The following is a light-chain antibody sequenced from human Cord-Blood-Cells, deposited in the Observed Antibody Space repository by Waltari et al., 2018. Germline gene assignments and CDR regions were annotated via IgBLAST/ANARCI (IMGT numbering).Light chain of an antibody. J-gene: IGKJ1*01. CDR3: QQYNSYSWT. V-gene: IGKV1-5*01. Sequence: DMQMNQSPSTLSASVGDSVTTTCRASQSISSWLAWYQQKPGKAPKLLIYDASSLESGVPSRFSGSGSGTEFTLTISSLQPDDFATYYCQQYNSYSWTFGQGTKVEIK. CDR1: QSISSW. CDR2: DAS.